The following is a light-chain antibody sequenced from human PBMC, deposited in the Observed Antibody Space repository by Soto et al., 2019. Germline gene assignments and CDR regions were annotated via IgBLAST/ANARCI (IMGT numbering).Light chain of an antibody. V-gene: IGKV1-27*01. CDR2: DAS. Sequence: DIQMTQSPSSLSASIGDRVTITCRASQGISKYLAWYQQKPGKVPKLLISDASTLQSGVPSRFSGSGSGTDFTLTISSLQPEDVATYYCQKYNTDPWTFGQGTKVEI. J-gene: IGKJ1*01. CDR1: QGISKY. CDR3: QKYNTDPWT.